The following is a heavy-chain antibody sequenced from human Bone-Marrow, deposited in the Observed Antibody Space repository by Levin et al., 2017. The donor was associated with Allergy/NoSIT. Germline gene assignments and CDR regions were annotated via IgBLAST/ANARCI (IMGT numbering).Heavy chain of an antibody. CDR2: ISASGRNT. D-gene: IGHD3-3*01. Sequence: QAGGSLRLSCAASGFSFSSYAMTWVRQAPGKGLDWVSSISASGRNTYYTDSVQGRATISRDNSKNTLYLQMNSLSAEDTAIYYCAKKGPQDDFWSGYFDYWGQGILVTVSS. J-gene: IGHJ4*02. CDR3: AKKGPQDDFWSGYFDY. V-gene: IGHV3-23*01. CDR1: GFSFSSYA.